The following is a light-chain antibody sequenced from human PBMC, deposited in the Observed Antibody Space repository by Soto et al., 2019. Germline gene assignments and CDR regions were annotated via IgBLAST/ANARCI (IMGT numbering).Light chain of an antibody. J-gene: IGKJ2*01. CDR3: QQSYSIPYT. V-gene: IGKV1-39*01. CDR1: QTISNY. Sequence: DIQMTQSPSSLSASVGDRVTITCRASQTISNYLNWYQQKPGKAPNLLIYAASSLQSGVPSRFSGSGSGTGFTLTINSLQPEDFATYYCQQSYSIPYTFAQGTKLEIK. CDR2: AAS.